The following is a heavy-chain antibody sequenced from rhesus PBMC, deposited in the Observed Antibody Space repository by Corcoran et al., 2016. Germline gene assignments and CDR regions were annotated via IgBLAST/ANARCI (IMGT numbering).Heavy chain of an antibody. V-gene: IGHV3-136*01. CDR2: IMRGSSEI. CDR3: TRDRTGVTLYYFDY. CDR1: GFPFSDYY. Sequence: EVQLVESGGGLVQPGGSLRLSCAASGFPFSDYYISWVRQATEKGMGGVTQIMRGSSEISYADSVNGRCTSTRDNAKNSLSLQRNSLKTEDTAVYYCTRDRTGVTLYYFDYWGQGVLVTVSA. J-gene: IGHJ4*01. D-gene: IGHD3-22*01.